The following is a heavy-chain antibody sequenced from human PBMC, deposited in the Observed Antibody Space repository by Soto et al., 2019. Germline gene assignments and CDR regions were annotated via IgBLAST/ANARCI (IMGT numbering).Heavy chain of an antibody. CDR2: ISGSGGST. D-gene: IGHD5-18*01. CDR3: AKGQTVDTAPYYGMDV. CDR1: GFTFSRYA. V-gene: IGHV3-23*01. J-gene: IGHJ6*02. Sequence: EVQLLESGGGLVQPGGSLRLSCAASGFTFSRYAMSWVRQAPGKGLEWVSAISGSGGSTYYADSVKGRFTISRDNSKNTLYLQMNSLRAEDTAVYYCAKGQTVDTAPYYGMDVWGQGTTVTVSS.